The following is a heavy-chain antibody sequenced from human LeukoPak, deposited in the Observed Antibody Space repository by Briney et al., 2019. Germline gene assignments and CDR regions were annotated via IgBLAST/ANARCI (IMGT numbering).Heavy chain of an antibody. D-gene: IGHD3-16*01. CDR3: ARGAGGDY. CDR2: INSDGSST. CDR1: GFTFSSYS. Sequence: GSLRLSCAASGFTFSSYSMNWVRQAPGKGLVWASRINSDGSSTSYADSVKGRFTISRDNAKSTLYLQMNSLRAEDTAVYYCARGAGGDYWGQGTLVTVSS. J-gene: IGHJ4*02. V-gene: IGHV3-74*01.